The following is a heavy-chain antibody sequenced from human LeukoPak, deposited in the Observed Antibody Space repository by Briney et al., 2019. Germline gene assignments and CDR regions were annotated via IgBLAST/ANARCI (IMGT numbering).Heavy chain of an antibody. V-gene: IGHV3-30*03. D-gene: IGHD3-10*01. Sequence: GGSLRLSCAASGFTFSSYGMNWVRQAPGKGLEWVAIISYDGSYKYYADSVQGRFTISRDNSKNTLYLRMNSLRAEDTAVYYCASNYGSGSYYSGFDYWGQGTLVTVSS. CDR3: ASNYGSGSYYSGFDY. CDR2: ISYDGSYK. CDR1: GFTFSSYG. J-gene: IGHJ4*02.